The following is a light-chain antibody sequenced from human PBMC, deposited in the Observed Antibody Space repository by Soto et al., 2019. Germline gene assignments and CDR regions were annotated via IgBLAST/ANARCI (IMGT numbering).Light chain of an antibody. J-gene: IGKJ4*01. CDR3: QHRYNWPLT. CDR2: DAS. Sequence: ILLTQSPATLSLSPGERATLSCRASQSVSKYLAWYQQKSGQAPRLLLYDASSRATGIPARFSGSGSGTDFTLTISSLEPEDFAVYYCQHRYNWPLTFGGGTKVDIK. CDR1: QSVSKY. V-gene: IGKV3-11*01.